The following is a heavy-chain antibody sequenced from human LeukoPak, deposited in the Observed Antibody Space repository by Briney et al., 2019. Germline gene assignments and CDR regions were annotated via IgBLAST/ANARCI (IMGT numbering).Heavy chain of an antibody. D-gene: IGHD6-19*01. J-gene: IGHJ4*02. V-gene: IGHV4-59*01. CDR2: ISDIVRT. Sequence: SETPSLTCTVSGGSINNYYWTWIRQAPGKGLEWIGYISDIVRTNYNPSLKSRVTISVDTSKNTFSLKLTSVTAAYTAVYYCARNQLGSGWHSSAYWGQGNLVTV. CDR3: ARNQLGSGWHSSAY. CDR1: GGSINNYY.